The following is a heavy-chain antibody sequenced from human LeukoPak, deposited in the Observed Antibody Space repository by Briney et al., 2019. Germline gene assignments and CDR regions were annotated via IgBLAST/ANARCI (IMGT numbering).Heavy chain of an antibody. V-gene: IGHV3-30*02. CDR1: GFTFSSYG. J-gene: IGHJ4*02. CDR2: IRYDGSNK. CDR3: AKDLSGWADY. Sequence: GGSLRLSCAASGFTFSSYGMHWVRQAPGKGLEWVAFIRYDGSNKYYADSVKGRFTISRDNSKNTLYLQINSLRAEDTAVYYCAKDLSGWADYWGQGTLVTVSS. D-gene: IGHD6-19*01.